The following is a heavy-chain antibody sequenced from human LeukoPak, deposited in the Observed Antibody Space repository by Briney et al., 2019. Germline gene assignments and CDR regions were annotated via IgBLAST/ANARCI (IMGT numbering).Heavy chain of an antibody. J-gene: IGHJ4*02. CDR3: TAYYGLGSYHY. D-gene: IGHD3-10*01. CDR1: GFTFSDYY. V-gene: IGHV3-11*04. CDR2: ISSSGSTI. Sequence: GGSLRLSCAASGFTFSDYYMSWIRQAPGKGLEWVSYISSSGSTIYYADSVKGRFTISRDNAKNSLYLQMNSLRAEDTAVYYCTAYYGLGSYHYWGQGTLVTVSS.